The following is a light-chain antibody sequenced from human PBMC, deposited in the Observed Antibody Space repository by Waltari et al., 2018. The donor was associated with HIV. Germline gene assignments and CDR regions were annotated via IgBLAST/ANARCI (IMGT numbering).Light chain of an antibody. J-gene: IGKJ1*01. CDR3: QQANSFPWT. CDR2: PAS. Sequence: DIQMTQSPSSVSASVGDTVTITCRASAGIASRLAWYQQKPGEAPNLLIYPASSLQTGVPSRFSGSESGTDFTLTLSSLQPEDFATYYCQQANSFPWTFGQGTKVEIK. CDR1: AGIASR. V-gene: IGKV1-12*02.